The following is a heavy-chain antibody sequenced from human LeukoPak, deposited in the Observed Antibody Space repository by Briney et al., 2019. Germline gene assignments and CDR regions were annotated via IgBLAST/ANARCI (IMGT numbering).Heavy chain of an antibody. V-gene: IGHV1-8*03. J-gene: IGHJ4*02. CDR2: MNPNSANT. D-gene: IGHD3-3*01. Sequence: ASVKVSCKASGYTFTSYDINWVRQAPGQGLEWMGWMNPNSANTAYAQKFQGGVTITRNTSTSTAYMELSSLRSEDTAVYYCARAGIGFTDYWGQGTLVTVSS. CDR1: GYTFTSYD. CDR3: ARAGIGFTDY.